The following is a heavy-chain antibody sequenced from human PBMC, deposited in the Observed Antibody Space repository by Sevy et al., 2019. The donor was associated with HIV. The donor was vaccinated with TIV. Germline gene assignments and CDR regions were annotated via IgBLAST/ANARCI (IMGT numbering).Heavy chain of an antibody. D-gene: IGHD2-15*01. Sequence: GGSLRLSCAASGFTFSSYAMHWVRQAPGKGLEWVAVISYDGSNKYYADSVKGRFTISRDNSKNTLYLQMNNLRAEDRAVYYCARVSDIVEVVAATGFDYWGQGTLVIVSS. J-gene: IGHJ4*02. CDR1: GFTFSSYA. V-gene: IGHV3-30-3*01. CDR2: ISYDGSNK. CDR3: ARVSDIVEVVAATGFDY.